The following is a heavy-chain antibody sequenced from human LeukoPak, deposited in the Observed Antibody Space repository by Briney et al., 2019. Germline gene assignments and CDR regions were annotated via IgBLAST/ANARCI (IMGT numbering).Heavy chain of an antibody. CDR3: ARVGYSSGWYVDY. CDR2: IYSSGST. J-gene: IGHJ4*02. V-gene: IGHV4-59*08. D-gene: IGHD6-19*01. CDR1: GGSISSYY. Sequence: SETLSLTCTVSGGSISSYYCSWIRQPPGQGLEWIGYIYSSGSTNYNPPLKRRVTISVDTTKNQFSLKLSSVTAADTAVYYCARVGYSSGWYVDYWGQGTLVTVSS.